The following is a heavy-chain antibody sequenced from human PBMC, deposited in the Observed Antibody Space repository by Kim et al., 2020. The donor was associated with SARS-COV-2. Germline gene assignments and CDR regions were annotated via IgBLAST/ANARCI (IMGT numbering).Heavy chain of an antibody. CDR1: GFTFSSYS. J-gene: IGHJ4*02. CDR2: ISSSSSYI. Sequence: GGSLRLSCAASGFTFSSYSMNWVRQAPGKGLEWVSSISSSSSYIYYADSVKGRFTISRDNAKNSLYLQMNSLRAEDTAVYYCARSQPHRAEYSSSFRLLAYFDYWGQGTLVTVSS. V-gene: IGHV3-21*01. CDR3: ARSQPHRAEYSSSFRLLAYFDY. D-gene: IGHD6-6*01.